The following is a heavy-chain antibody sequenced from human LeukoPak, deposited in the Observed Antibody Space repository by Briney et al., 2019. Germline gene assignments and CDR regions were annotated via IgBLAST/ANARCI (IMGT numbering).Heavy chain of an antibody. CDR3: AKDRKYSSSSVWFDP. J-gene: IGHJ5*02. CDR1: GLTFTTSA. V-gene: IGHV3-23*01. CDR2: IGGSGIST. Sequence: PGGSLRLSCAASGLTFTTSAMTWVRQAPGKGLEWVSYIGGSGISTYYADSVKGRFTISRDNSKNTLYLQMNSLRAEDTAVYYCAKDRKYSSSSVWFDPWGQGTLVTVSS. D-gene: IGHD6-6*01.